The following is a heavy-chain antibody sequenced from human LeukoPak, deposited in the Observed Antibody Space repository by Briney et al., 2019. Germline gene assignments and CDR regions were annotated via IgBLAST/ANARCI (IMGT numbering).Heavy chain of an antibody. J-gene: IGHJ4*02. V-gene: IGHV4-39*07. CDR1: GGSISSSSYY. Sequence: SETLSLTCTVSGGSISSSSYYWGWVRQPPGKGLEWIASINYSGNTYCNPSLKSRVTISVDTSKNQFSLKLSSVTAADTAVYYCAGHPEVRGYFDYWGQGTLVTVSS. CDR3: AGHPEVRGYFDY. CDR2: INYSGNT. D-gene: IGHD2-21*01.